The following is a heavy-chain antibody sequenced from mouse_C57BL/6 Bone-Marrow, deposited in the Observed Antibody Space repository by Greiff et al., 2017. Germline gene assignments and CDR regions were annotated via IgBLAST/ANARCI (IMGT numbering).Heavy chain of an antibody. CDR2: IYPGDGDT. D-gene: IGHD2-5*01. CDR1: GYAFSSYW. Sequence: VQLQQSGAELVKPGASVKISCKASGYAFSSYWMNWVKQRPGKGLEWIGQIYPGDGDTNYNGKFKGKATLTADKSSSTAYMQLSSLTSEDSAVYFCARRRYSNSLDYWGQGTTLTVSS. V-gene: IGHV1-80*01. CDR3: ARRRYSNSLDY. J-gene: IGHJ2*01.